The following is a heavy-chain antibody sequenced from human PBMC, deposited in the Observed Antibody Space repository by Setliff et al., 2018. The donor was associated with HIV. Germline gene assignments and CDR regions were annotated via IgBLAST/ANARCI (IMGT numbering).Heavy chain of an antibody. Sequence: AASVKVSCKASGYTFTSHGISWVRQAPGQGLEWMGWISAYNGNTNYAQKLQGRVTMTTDTSTSTAYMELSSLRSDDTAVYYCARDRTGVTSGEFDPWGQGTLVTVSS. D-gene: IGHD2-21*02. J-gene: IGHJ5*02. CDR1: GYTFTSHG. CDR2: ISAYNGNT. V-gene: IGHV1-18*01. CDR3: ARDRTGVTSGEFDP.